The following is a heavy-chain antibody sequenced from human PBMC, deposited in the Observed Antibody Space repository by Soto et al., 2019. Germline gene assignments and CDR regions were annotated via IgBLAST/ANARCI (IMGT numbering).Heavy chain of an antibody. V-gene: IGHV2-5*02. J-gene: IGHJ6*02. CDR1: GFSLSDSGVG. CDR2: LYWDDDK. CDR3: RHREGTRIDGRDV. Sequence: QITLKESGPTLVKPTQTLTLTCTFSGFSLSDSGVGVGWIRQPPGKALEWLALLYWDDDKRYSPSLKSRLTSSHDTSTHHVVLTVTTVDPVDTATYSCRHREGTRIDGRDVWGQGTTVTVSS. D-gene: IGHD2-21*01.